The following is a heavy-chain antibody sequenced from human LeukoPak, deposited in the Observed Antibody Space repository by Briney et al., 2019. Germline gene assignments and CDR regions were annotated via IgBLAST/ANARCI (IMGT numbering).Heavy chain of an antibody. J-gene: IGHJ2*01. CDR2: INPSGGST. V-gene: IGHV1-46*01. D-gene: IGHD6-6*01. Sequence: SVKVSCKASGYTFTSYYMHWVGQAAGQGLEWMGIINPSGGSTSYVQKFQRRVTMTRDTSTNTVYMELSSLRSEDTAVCYCVRGASSIAALNPFWYFDLCGRGTLVTVSP. CDR3: VRGASSIAALNPFWYFDL. CDR1: GYTFTSYY.